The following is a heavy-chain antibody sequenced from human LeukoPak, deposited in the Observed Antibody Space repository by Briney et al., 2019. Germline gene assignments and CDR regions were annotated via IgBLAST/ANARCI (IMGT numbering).Heavy chain of an antibody. J-gene: IGHJ4*02. CDR1: GFTFSSYA. CDR3: AAGHQNSLEGY. V-gene: IGHV3-23*01. Sequence: RGSLRLSCAASGFTFSSYAMSWVRQAPGEGLEWVSAIGVRTHYADSVKGRFTISRDGSKNTLYLQMNSLTVEDTAIYFCAAGHQNSLEGYWGQGTLVSVAS. D-gene: IGHD1-1*01. CDR2: IGVRT.